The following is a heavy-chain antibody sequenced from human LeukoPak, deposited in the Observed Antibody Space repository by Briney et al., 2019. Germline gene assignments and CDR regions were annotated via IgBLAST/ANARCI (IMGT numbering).Heavy chain of an antibody. J-gene: IGHJ4*02. CDR1: GFTFSTYS. CDR2: IDSSTRTI. Sequence: PGGSLRLSCAASGFTFSTYSMNWVRQAPGKGLEWVSFIDSSTRTIFYADPVKGRFTISRDNSKNTLYLQMNSLRAEDTAVYYCAREEGYGFDYWGQGTLVTVSS. CDR3: AREEGYGFDY. V-gene: IGHV3-48*01. D-gene: IGHD5-18*01.